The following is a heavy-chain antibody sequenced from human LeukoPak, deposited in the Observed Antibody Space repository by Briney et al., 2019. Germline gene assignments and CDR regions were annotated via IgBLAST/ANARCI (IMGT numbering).Heavy chain of an antibody. J-gene: IGHJ3*02. V-gene: IGHV1-18*01. CDR3: AILVGATIRPDDAFDI. CDR1: GYTFTSYG. D-gene: IGHD1-26*01. CDR2: ITTYNGNT. Sequence: GASVKVSCKASGYTFTSYGISWVRQAPGQGLEWMGWITTYNGNTNYAQKLQGRATMTTDTSTSTAYMELRSLRSDDTAVYYCAILVGATIRPDDAFDIWGQGTMVTVSS.